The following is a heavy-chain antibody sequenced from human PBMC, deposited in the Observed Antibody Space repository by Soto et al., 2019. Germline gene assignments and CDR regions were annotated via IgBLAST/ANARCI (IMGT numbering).Heavy chain of an antibody. CDR3: ARGDDWLAGGWFDP. D-gene: IGHD3-9*01. V-gene: IGHV4-30-2*01. Sequence: QLQLQESGSGLVKPSQTLSLTCAVSGGSISSGGYSWSWIRQPPGKGLEWSGYIYHSGSTYYNPSLKSRVTISVDRSKNQFSLKLSSVTAADTAVYYCARGDDWLAGGWFDPWGQGTLVTVSS. J-gene: IGHJ5*02. CDR1: GGSISSGGYS. CDR2: IYHSGST.